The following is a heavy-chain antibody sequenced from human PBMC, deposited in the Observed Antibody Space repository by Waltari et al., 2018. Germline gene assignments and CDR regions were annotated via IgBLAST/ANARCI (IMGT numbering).Heavy chain of an antibody. CDR2: IYHSGST. CDR3: ATEMATNNGGWYFDY. D-gene: IGHD3-16*01. J-gene: IGHJ4*02. Sequence: QVQLQESGPGLVKPSETLSLTCTVSGYSISSGYYWGWIRQPPGKGLEWIGSIYHSGSTYYSPSLKSRVTISVDTSKNQFSLKLSSVTAADTAVYYCATEMATNNGGWYFDYWGQGTLVTVSS. CDR1: GYSISSGYY. V-gene: IGHV4-38-2*02.